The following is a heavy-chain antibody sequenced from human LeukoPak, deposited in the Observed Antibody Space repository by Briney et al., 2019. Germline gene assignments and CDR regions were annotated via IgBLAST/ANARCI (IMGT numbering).Heavy chain of an antibody. V-gene: IGHV3-48*03. Sequence: GGSLRLSCAASGFTFSSYEMIWVRQAPRKGLEWVSYISSSGSTMYYTDSVKGRFTISRDNAKNSLFLQMNSLRAEDTAVYFCARAAYSETYYGLDPWGQGTPVTVSS. CDR1: GFTFSSYE. J-gene: IGHJ5*02. CDR3: ARAAYSETYYGLDP. CDR2: ISSSGSTM. D-gene: IGHD1-26*01.